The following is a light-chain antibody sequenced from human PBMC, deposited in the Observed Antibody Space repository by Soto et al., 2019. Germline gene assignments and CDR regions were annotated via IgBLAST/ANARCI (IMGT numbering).Light chain of an antibody. V-gene: IGKV3-20*01. J-gene: IGKJ5*01. CDR1: QSVSSSY. Sequence: EIVLTQSPGTLSLSAGERATLSCRAGQSVSSSYLAWCQQKPGQAPRLLIYGASSRATGIPDRFSGSGSGTDFTLTISRLEPEDFAVYYCQQDGSSPPITFGQGTRLEIK. CDR2: GAS. CDR3: QQDGSSPPIT.